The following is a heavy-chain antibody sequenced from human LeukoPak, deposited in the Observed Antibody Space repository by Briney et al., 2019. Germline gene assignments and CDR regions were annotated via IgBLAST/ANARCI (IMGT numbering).Heavy chain of an antibody. CDR3: ARQGIAAADLDY. CDR2: IYYSGST. CDR1: GGSISSYY. Sequence: QTSETLSLTCTVSGGSISSYYWSWIRQPPGKGLEWIGYIYYSGSTNYNPSLKSRVTISVDTSKNQFSLKLSSVTAADTAVYYCARQGIAAADLDYWGQGTLVTVSS. J-gene: IGHJ4*02. V-gene: IGHV4-59*08. D-gene: IGHD6-13*01.